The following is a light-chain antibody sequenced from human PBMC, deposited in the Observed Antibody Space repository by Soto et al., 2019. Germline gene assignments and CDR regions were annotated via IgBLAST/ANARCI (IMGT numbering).Light chain of an antibody. CDR3: QQHNSYLWT. CDR2: DAS. J-gene: IGKJ1*01. V-gene: IGKV1-5*01. CDR1: QSISSW. Sequence: IRMTQSPSNLSASVGDGVTMXCRASQSISSWLAWYQQTPGKAPKLLISDASNLEGGPPSRCSGSGSATEFTRTISSLQPDDFATYYGQQHNSYLWTFGQGTKVDIK.